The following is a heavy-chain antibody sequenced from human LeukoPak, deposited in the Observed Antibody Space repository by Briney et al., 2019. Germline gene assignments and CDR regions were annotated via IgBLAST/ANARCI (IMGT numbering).Heavy chain of an antibody. CDR3: ANGKVGYDAFDI. V-gene: IGHV3-23*01. D-gene: IGHD1-26*01. J-gene: IGHJ3*02. CDR2: ISGSGGST. CDR1: GFTFSSYA. Sequence: GGSLRLSCAASGFTFSSYAMSWVRQAPGKGLEWVSAISGSGGSTYYADSVKGRFTISRDNSKNTLYLQMNSLRAEDTAVYYRANGKVGYDAFDIWGQGTMVTVSS.